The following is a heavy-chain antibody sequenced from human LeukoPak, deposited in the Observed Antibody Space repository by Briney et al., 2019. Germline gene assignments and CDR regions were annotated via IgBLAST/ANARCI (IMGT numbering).Heavy chain of an antibody. J-gene: IGHJ5*02. CDR1: GFTFSSYG. CDR2: ISYDGSNK. D-gene: IGHD1-26*01. CDR3: ARGSVVGATWWFDP. V-gene: IGHV3-30*19. Sequence: PGGSLRLSCAASGFTFSSYGMHWVRQAPGKGLEWVAVISYDGSNKYYADSVKGRFTISRDNSKNTLYLQMNSLRAEDTAVYYCARGSVVGATWWFDPWGQGTLVTVSS.